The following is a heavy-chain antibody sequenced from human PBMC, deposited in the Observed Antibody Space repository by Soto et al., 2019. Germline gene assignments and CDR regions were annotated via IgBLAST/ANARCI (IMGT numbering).Heavy chain of an antibody. Sequence: GGSLRLSCAASGFTFSSYGMHWVRQAPGKGLEWVAVISYDGSNKYYADSVKGRFTISRDNSKNRLYLQMNSLRAEDTAVYYCAKDELGYCSGGSCYPNDYWGQGTLVTVSS. CDR2: ISYDGSNK. J-gene: IGHJ4*02. V-gene: IGHV3-30*18. D-gene: IGHD2-15*01. CDR3: AKDELGYCSGGSCYPNDY. CDR1: GFTFSSYG.